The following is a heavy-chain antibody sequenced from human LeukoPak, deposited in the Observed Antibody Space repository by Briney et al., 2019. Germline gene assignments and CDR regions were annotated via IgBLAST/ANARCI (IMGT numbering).Heavy chain of an antibody. Sequence: PSETLSLTXAVSGYSISSGYYWGWIREPPGKGLERIGSIYHSGSTYYNPSLRSRVTISVETSKNQFSLKLSSVTAADTAVYYCARHATYYYDSSGYFDYWGQGTLVTVSS. J-gene: IGHJ4*02. CDR1: GYSISSGYY. CDR3: ARHATYYYDSSGYFDY. V-gene: IGHV4-38-2*01. CDR2: IYHSGST. D-gene: IGHD3-22*01.